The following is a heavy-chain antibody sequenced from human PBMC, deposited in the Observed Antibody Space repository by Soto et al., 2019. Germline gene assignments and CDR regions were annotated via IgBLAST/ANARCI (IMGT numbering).Heavy chain of an antibody. Sequence: QVQLQESGPGLVKASGTLSLTCAVSGGSIGSSNWWSWVRQPPGKGLEWIGQIFHSGNTKYNPSLKSRVTILVDKSNNQFSLKLTSVTAADTAVYYCARDARGDTSETNWFDPWGQGTLVTVSS. CDR1: GGSIGSSNW. V-gene: IGHV4-4*02. J-gene: IGHJ5*02. CDR3: ARDARGDTSETNWFDP. D-gene: IGHD3-10*01. CDR2: IFHSGNT.